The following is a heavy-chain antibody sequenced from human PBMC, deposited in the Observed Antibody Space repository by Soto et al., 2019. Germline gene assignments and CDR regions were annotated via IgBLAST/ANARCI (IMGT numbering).Heavy chain of an antibody. CDR1: GYTFTRYG. CDR2: ISGYNGDT. CDR3: AKNGQPPYYYYRMDF. Sequence: ASVKVSCKASGYTFTRYGISWVRQAPGQGLEWMGWISGYNGDTNYAQKFQGRVTMTVDTSTTTAFMELTSLTSDDRAVYYCAKNGQPPYYYYRMDFSGQGTTVTVSS. J-gene: IGHJ6*02. V-gene: IGHV1-18*01. D-gene: IGHD2-8*01.